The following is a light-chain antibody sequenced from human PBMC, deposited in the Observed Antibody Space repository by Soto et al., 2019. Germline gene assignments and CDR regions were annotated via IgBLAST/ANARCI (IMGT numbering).Light chain of an antibody. CDR3: QQYDYLPLT. CDR1: QDISNY. J-gene: IGKJ4*01. CDR2: DAS. Sequence: DIPMTQSPSSLSASVGGRFTITSKASQDISNYLNWYQQKPGKAPKLLIYDASNLETGVPSRFSGSGSGTDFTFTISSLQPEDITTYYCQQYDYLPLTFGGGAIVDIK. V-gene: IGKV1-33*01.